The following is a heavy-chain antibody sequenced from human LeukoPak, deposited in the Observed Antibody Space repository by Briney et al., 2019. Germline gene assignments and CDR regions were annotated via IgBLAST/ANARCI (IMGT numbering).Heavy chain of an antibody. V-gene: IGHV3-43*02. CDR1: GFTFDDYA. CDR3: AKDTYYSDSSGYYHYFDY. D-gene: IGHD3-22*01. Sequence: GGSLRLSCAASGFTFDDYAMHWARQAPGKGLEWVSLISGDGGSTSYADSVKGRFTISRDNSKNSLYLQMNSLRTEDTALYYCAKDTYYSDSSGYYHYFDYWGQGTLVTVSS. CDR2: ISGDGGST. J-gene: IGHJ4*02.